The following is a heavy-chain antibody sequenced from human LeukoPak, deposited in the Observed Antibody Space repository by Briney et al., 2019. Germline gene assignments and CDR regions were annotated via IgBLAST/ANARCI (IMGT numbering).Heavy chain of an antibody. CDR1: GFTFSSYS. J-gene: IGHJ3*02. V-gene: IGHV3-21*01. CDR3: ARSALIVVVTAGAFDI. D-gene: IGHD2-21*02. Sequence: GGSLRLSCAASGFTFSSYSMNWVRQAPGKGLEWVSSISSSSSYIYYADSVKGRFTISRDNAKNSLYLQMNSLRAEDTAVYYCARSALIVVVTAGAFDIWGQETMVTVSS. CDR2: ISSSSSYI.